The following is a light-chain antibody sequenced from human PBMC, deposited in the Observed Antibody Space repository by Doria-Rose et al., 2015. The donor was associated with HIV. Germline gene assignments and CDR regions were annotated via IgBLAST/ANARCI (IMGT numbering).Light chain of an antibody. Sequence: QSPSSLSASVGDRVTITCRASQDINNFLAWYQQKPGKLPKLLIYAASTLHSGVPSRFSGSGSGTDFTLTISSPQPEDVATYYCQKYNSAPPTFGGGTRVEIK. CDR3: QKYNSAPPT. CDR1: QDINNF. J-gene: IGKJ4*01. V-gene: IGKV1-27*01. CDR2: AAS.